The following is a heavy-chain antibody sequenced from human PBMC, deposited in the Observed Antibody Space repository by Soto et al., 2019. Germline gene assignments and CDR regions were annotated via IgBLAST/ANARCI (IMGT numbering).Heavy chain of an antibody. CDR1: GFTFTDAW. CDR3: ATGSARFDF. J-gene: IGHJ5*01. V-gene: IGHV3-15*01. D-gene: IGHD6-6*01. CDR2: VKSQIDGGTT. Sequence: EVQLVESGGGSAKPGGSVRLSCAASGFTFTDAWMNWVRQVPGEGLEWVGHVKSQIDGGTTDSAAALDGRVTISRDDSKNMVYLQLNRLRSDDTAVYYCATGSARFDFWGQGTLLTVSS.